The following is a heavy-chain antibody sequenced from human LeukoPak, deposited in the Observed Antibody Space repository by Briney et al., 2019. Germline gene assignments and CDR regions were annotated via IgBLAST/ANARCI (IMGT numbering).Heavy chain of an antibody. CDR2: IYYTGST. CDR3: ARLVDIVVGDWFDP. J-gene: IGHJ5*02. V-gene: IGHV4-59*01. CDR1: SGFISSYY. Sequence: SETLSLTCSVSSGFISSYYWTWIRQSPGKGLEWIGYIYYTGSTSYNPSLQSRVTISVDTSKNQFSLRLNSVTAADTAMYYCARLVDIVVGDWFDPWGQGTLVTVSS. D-gene: IGHD2-15*01.